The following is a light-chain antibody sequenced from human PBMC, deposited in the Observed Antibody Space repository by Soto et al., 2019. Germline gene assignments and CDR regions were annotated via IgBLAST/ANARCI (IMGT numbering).Light chain of an antibody. V-gene: IGKV1-5*01. J-gene: IGKJ1*01. CDR1: QSISSW. CDR3: QQYETFSGT. Sequence: DIQMTQSPSTLSASVGDRVTITCRASQSISSWLAWYQQKPGKAPILLIYDASALPRGVPSRFSGSGSGTKFTLTIASLQPDDFATYYCQQYETFSGTFGPGTKVDI. CDR2: DAS.